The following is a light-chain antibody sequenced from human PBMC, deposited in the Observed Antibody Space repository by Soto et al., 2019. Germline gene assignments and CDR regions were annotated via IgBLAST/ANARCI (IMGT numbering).Light chain of an antibody. CDR3: CSYAGSSTPVV. CDR2: EGS. Sequence: QSALTQPASVSGSPGQAITISCTGTSSDVGSHNLVSWYQQHPGKAPKVMIYEGSKRPSGVSNRFSGSKSGNTASLTISGLQAEDEAEYYCCSYAGSSTPVVFGGGTKLTVL. V-gene: IGLV2-23*01. J-gene: IGLJ2*01. CDR1: SSDVGSHNL.